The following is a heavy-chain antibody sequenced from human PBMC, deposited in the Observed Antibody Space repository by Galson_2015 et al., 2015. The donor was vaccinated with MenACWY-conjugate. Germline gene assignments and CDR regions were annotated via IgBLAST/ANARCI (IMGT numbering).Heavy chain of an antibody. CDR2: LKSKTYGGTT. V-gene: IGHV3-15*01. Sequence: SLRLSCAASGFTFSNAWMSWVRQAPGKGLEWVGRLKSKTYGGTTDYAAPVKGRFTISRDDSKNTLFLQMNSLKIEDTAVYYCARDTTHQDDRAYYDALDIWGQGTMVTVSS. CDR1: GFTFSNAW. CDR3: ARDTTHQDDRAYYDALDI. J-gene: IGHJ3*02. D-gene: IGHD3-22*01.